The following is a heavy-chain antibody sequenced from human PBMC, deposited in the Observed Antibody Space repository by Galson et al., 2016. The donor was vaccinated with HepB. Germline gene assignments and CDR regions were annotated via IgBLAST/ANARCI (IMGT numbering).Heavy chain of an antibody. J-gene: IGHJ6*02. CDR1: GFTFSTYS. CDR3: ARALYYDTSTYYYLGSDYSNYYGLDV. CDR2: ISSSSSYI. Sequence: SLRLSCAASGFTFSTYSMNWVRQAPGKGLEWVSSISSSSSYIYYADSAKGRFNISRDNAKNSLYLQINTLRAEETAVYYCARALYYDTSTYYYLGSDYSNYYGLDVWGQGTTVTVSS. V-gene: IGHV3-21*01. D-gene: IGHD3-22*01.